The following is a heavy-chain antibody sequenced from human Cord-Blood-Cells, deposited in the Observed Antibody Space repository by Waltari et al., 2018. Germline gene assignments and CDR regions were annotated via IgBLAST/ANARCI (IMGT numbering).Heavy chain of an antibody. CDR2: IYTSGST. J-gene: IGHJ2*01. D-gene: IGHD6-13*01. CDR1: GGPISSYS. V-gene: IGHV4-4*07. Sequence: QVQLQESGPGLVKPSETLSLPCPVPGGPISSYSWSWIRQPAGKGLEWIWRIYTSGSTNYNPPLKSRVTMSVDTSKNQFSLKLSSVTAADTAVYYCARGGSSWYWYFDLWGRGTLVTVSS. CDR3: ARGGSSWYWYFDL.